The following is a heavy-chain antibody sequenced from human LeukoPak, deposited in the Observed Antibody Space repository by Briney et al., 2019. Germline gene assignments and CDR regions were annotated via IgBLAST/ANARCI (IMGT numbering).Heavy chain of an antibody. CDR1: GYSISSGYY. V-gene: IGHV4-38-2*01. D-gene: IGHD3-22*01. J-gene: IGHJ4*02. Sequence: SETLSLTCAVSGYSISSGYYWGWIRQPPGKGLEWIGSIYHSGSTNYNPSLKSRVTISVDTSKNQFSLKLSSVTAADTAVYYCARHHYYDSSGYRDYWGQGTLVTVSS. CDR2: IYHSGST. CDR3: ARHHYYDSSGYRDY.